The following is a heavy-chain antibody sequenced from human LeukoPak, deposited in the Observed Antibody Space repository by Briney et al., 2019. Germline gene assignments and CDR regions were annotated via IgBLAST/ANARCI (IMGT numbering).Heavy chain of an antibody. CDR3: AKDPLRSQKLANWLDP. J-gene: IGHJ5*02. CDR1: GFTFSSHW. CDR2: IKQDGSDK. Sequence: PGGSLRLSCAASGFTFSSHWMSWVRQAPGKGLEWAANIKQDGSDKKYVDSVKGRFTISRDNSKNTLYLQMNGLRAEDTAVYYCAKDPLRSQKLANWLDPWGQGTLVTVSS. V-gene: IGHV3-7*01.